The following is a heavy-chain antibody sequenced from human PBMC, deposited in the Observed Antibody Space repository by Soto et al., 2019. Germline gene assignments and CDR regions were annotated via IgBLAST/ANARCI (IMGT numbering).Heavy chain of an antibody. V-gene: IGHV1-18*01. CDR3: ARDGQQWLRLLAWFDP. Sequence: ASVKVSCKASGYTFTSYGISWVRQAPGQGLEWMGWISAYNGNTNYAQKLQGRVTMTTDTSTSTAYMELRSLRSGDTAVYYCARDGQQWLRLLAWFDPWDQGTLVTVSS. CDR2: ISAYNGNT. J-gene: IGHJ5*02. CDR1: GYTFTSYG. D-gene: IGHD5-12*01.